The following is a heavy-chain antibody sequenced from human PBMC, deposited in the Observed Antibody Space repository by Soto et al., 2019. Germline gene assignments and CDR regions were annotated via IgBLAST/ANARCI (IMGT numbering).Heavy chain of an antibody. D-gene: IGHD6-13*01. CDR1: GGSFSGYH. CDR3: APGRYSTNWPADHDYYGLDV. CDR2: GNHSGST. Sequence: SETLSLTCGVYGGSFSGYHWSWIRQSPGKGLGWIGEGNHSGSTNYNRSLKSRVNMSVDPSTNQSFLRLNSVTAAATAVYYRAPGRYSTNWPADHDYYGLDVGGHGTTVT. J-gene: IGHJ6*01. V-gene: IGHV4-34*01.